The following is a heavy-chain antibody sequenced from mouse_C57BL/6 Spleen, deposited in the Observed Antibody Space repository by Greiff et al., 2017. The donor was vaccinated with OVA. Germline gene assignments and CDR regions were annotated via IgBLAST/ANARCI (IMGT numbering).Heavy chain of an antibody. D-gene: IGHD1-1*01. Sequence: EVQVVESEGGLVQPGSSMKLSCTASGFTFSDYYMAWVRQVPEKGLEWVANINYDGSSTYYLDSLKSRFIISRDNAKNILYLQMSSLKSEDTATYYCARGGLRSPFDYWGQGTTLTVSS. CDR2: INYDGSST. CDR1: GFTFSDYY. V-gene: IGHV5-16*01. CDR3: ARGGLRSPFDY. J-gene: IGHJ2*01.